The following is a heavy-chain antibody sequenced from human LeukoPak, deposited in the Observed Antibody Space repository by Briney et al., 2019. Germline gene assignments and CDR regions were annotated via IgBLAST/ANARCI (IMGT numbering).Heavy chain of an antibody. V-gene: IGHV3-23*01. Sequence: GGSLRLSCAASGFTFSSYAMSWVRQAPGKGLEWISGIRGNGDDTYYADSVKGRFTISRDNSKNSLYLQMNSLRDEDTAVYYCARDKGYSGSYGDFDYWGQGTLVTVSS. CDR2: IRGNGDDT. CDR1: GFTFSSYA. J-gene: IGHJ4*02. D-gene: IGHD1-26*01. CDR3: ARDKGYSGSYGDFDY.